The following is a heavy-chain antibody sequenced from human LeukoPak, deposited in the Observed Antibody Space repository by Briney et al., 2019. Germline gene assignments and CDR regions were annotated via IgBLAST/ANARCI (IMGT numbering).Heavy chain of an antibody. Sequence: SETLSLTCTVSGGSISSSSYYWGWIRQPPGKGLEWIGSIYYSASTYYNPSLKSRVTISVDTSKNQFSLKLSSVTAADTAVYYCARNSCPSGSCYDNRGYFDYWGQGTLVTVSS. CDR2: IYYSAST. V-gene: IGHV4-39*01. J-gene: IGHJ4*02. D-gene: IGHD2-15*01. CDR3: ARNSCPSGSCYDNRGYFDY. CDR1: GGSISSSSYY.